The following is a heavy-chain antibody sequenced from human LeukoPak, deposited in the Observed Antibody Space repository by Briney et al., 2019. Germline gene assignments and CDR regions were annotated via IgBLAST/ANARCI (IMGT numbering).Heavy chain of an antibody. V-gene: IGHV3-23*01. Sequence: QPGGSLRLSCAASGFTFSSYSMSWVRQAPGKGLEWVSTISNSGGNTYYADSVKGRFTISRDNSKNTLYLQMNSLRAEDTAVYYCAKDWPGGTDDYWGQGTLVTVSS. D-gene: IGHD2-15*01. CDR3: AKDWPGGTDDY. CDR2: ISNSGGNT. J-gene: IGHJ4*02. CDR1: GFTFSSYS.